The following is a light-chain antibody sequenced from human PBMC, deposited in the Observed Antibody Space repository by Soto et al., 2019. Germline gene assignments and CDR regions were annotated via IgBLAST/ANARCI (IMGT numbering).Light chain of an antibody. CDR1: SSNIGSNY. Sequence: QSVLTQPPSASGAPGQRVTISCSGSSSNIGSNYVYWYQQLPGTAPKRLIYRKNQRPSGVPDRFSGSKSGTSAPLAISGLRSKDEADYYCAAWDDSLSGPVFGGGTQLTV. CDR2: RKN. CDR3: AAWDDSLSGPV. J-gene: IGLJ7*01. V-gene: IGLV1-47*01.